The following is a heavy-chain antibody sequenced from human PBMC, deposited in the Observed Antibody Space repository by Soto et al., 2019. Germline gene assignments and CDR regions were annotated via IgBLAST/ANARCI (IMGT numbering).Heavy chain of an antibody. CDR1: GFTFSSYG. Sequence: QVQLVESGGGVVQPGRSLILSCAASGFTFSSYGMHWVRQAPGKGLEWVAVIWYDGSNKYYADSVKGRFTISRDNSKNTLYLQMNSLRAEDTAVYYCARGDSGTRQGFDPWGQGTLVTVSS. CDR3: ARGDSGTRQGFDP. V-gene: IGHV3-33*01. J-gene: IGHJ5*02. CDR2: IWYDGSNK. D-gene: IGHD1-26*01.